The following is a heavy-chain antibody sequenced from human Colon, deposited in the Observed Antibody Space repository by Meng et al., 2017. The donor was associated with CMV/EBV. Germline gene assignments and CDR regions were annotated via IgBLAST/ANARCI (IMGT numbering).Heavy chain of an antibody. CDR3: AKDHQSSGLDH. V-gene: IGHV3-23*01. D-gene: IGHD3-22*01. J-gene: IGHJ4*02. CDR2: VTGGGGGT. Sequence: SGAASGFPFSSYAMSWVRQGPGKGLECVATVTGGGGGTYYADSVKGRFTISRDNSIRTLYLQMNSLRDDDTAVYYCAKDHQSSGLDHWGQGTLVTVSS. CDR1: GFPFSSYA.